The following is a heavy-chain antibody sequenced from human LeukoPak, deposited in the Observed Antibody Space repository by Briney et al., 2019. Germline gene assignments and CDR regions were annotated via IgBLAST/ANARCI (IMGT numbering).Heavy chain of an antibody. D-gene: IGHD2-2*01. CDR3: AREYQLPRGAYYYYGMDV. V-gene: IGHV1-8*01. CDR1: GYTFTSYD. J-gene: IGHJ6*02. CDR2: MNPNSGNT. Sequence: GASVKVSCKASGYTFTSYDINWVRQATGQGLEWMGWMNPNSGNTGYAQKFQGRVTMTRNTSISTAYMELSSLRSEDTAVYYCAREYQLPRGAYYYYGMDVWGQGTTVTVSS.